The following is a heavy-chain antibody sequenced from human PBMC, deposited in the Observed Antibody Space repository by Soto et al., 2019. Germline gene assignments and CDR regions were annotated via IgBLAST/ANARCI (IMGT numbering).Heavy chain of an antibody. D-gene: IGHD3-10*02. CDR1: GGSISSGDYY. J-gene: IGHJ4*02. CDR3: ASGGHCDCSGSCSC. V-gene: IGHV4-30-4*02. CDR2: IYYSGST. Sequence: SETLSLTCTVSGGSISSGDYYWSWIRQPPGKGLEWIGYIYYSGSTYYNPSLKSRVTISVDTSKNQFSLLLRSVTVAATAVYCCASGGHCDCSGSCSCWGQGTRGIFAS.